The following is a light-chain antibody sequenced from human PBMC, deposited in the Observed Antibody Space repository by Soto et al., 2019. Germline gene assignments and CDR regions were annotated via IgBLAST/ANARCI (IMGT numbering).Light chain of an antibody. J-gene: IGLJ1*01. CDR3: AAWDDTVRSYV. V-gene: IGLV1-47*01. Sequence: QSVLTQPPSVSGTPGQRVTISCSGSISNIGNNYVYWFQQLPGTDPTVLSNRNNHSPSGVPARFSGAKSGTSASLAISGLRSEEEDDDYCAAWDDTVRSYVFGTGTKLTVL. CDR1: ISNIGNNY. CDR2: RNN.